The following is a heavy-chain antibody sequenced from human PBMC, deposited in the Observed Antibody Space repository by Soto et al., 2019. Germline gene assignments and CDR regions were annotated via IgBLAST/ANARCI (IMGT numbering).Heavy chain of an antibody. CDR3: ARLGWRLLLGYVGY. D-gene: IGHD2-21*02. CDR1: EYSFTSYW. V-gene: IGHV5-51*01. J-gene: IGHJ4*02. Sequence: GESLKIFCXGPEYSFTSYWHGWVRQMPGKGVEWMGIIYPGDYDTRYSPPFQGQVTISADQSISTAYLQWSSLKASGTARHFCARLGWRLLLGYVGYWGQGTLVTVSS. CDR2: IYPGDYDT.